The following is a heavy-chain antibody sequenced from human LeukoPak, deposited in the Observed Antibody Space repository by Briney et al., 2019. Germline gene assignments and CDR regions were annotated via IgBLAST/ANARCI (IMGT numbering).Heavy chain of an antibody. D-gene: IGHD2/OR15-2a*01. V-gene: IGHV3-11*04. CDR1: GFTFSDYY. Sequence: GGSLRLSCAASGFTFSDYYMSWIRQAPGKGLEWVSYISSSGSTIYYADSVKGRFTISRDNAKNSLYLQMNSLRAEDTAVYYCARATATGLSSYFDYWGQGTLVTVSS. J-gene: IGHJ4*02. CDR2: ISSSGSTI. CDR3: ARATATGLSSYFDY.